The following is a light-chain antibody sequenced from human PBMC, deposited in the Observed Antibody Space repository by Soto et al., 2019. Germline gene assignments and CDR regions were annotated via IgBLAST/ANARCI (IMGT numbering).Light chain of an antibody. CDR2: GNS. Sequence: QSVLTQPPAVSGATGQRVTISCTGSSSNIGAGYDVHWYQQLPGTAPKLLIYGNSNRPSGVPDRFSGSKSGTSASLAITGLQAEDEADYYCQSYDSSLGVFGTGTKVTVL. J-gene: IGLJ1*01. CDR1: SSNIGAGYD. CDR3: QSYDSSLGV. V-gene: IGLV1-40*01.